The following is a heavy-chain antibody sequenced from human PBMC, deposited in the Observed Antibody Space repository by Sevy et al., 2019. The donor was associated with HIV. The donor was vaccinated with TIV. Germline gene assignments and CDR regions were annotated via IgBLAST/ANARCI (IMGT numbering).Heavy chain of an antibody. CDR3: AKEKAEPTYYYDSSGGGEFDY. CDR1: GFTFSSYG. D-gene: IGHD3-22*01. CDR2: IWYDGSNK. Sequence: GRSLRLSCAASGFTFSSYGMHWVRQAPGKGLEWVAVIWYDGSNKYYADSVKGRFTISRDNSKNTLYLQMNSLRAEDTAVYYCAKEKAEPTYYYDSSGGGEFDYWGQGTLVTVSS. J-gene: IGHJ4*02. V-gene: IGHV3-33*06.